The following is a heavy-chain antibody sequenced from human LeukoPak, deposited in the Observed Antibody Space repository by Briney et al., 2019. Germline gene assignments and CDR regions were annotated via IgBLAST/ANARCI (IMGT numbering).Heavy chain of an antibody. CDR3: ARSSSGLDYYYYMDV. J-gene: IGHJ6*03. Sequence: GGSLRLSCAASGFIFSSYGMHWVRQAPGKGLEWVAFIRYDGGNEDYEDSVKGRFTISRDTSKNTLYLQMNSLRPEDTALYCCARSSSGLDYYYYMDVWGKGTTVAVSS. V-gene: IGHV3-30*02. CDR2: IRYDGGNE. CDR1: GFIFSSYG. D-gene: IGHD6-25*01.